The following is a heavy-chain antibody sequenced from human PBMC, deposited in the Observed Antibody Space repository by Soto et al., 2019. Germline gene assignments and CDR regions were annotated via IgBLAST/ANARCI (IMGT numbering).Heavy chain of an antibody. CDR3: AKSAGGYCSTTTCAGNFGYFDL. V-gene: IGHV3-23*01. Sequence: EVQLLESGGGLVQPGGSLRLSCAASGFTFSSYAMSWVRQAPGKGLEWVSGISGSGDSTYYADSVKGRFTNSRDNSKSTLYLQMNSLRADDTAVYYCAKSAGGYCSTTTCAGNFGYFDLWGRGTLVTVSS. CDR2: ISGSGDST. CDR1: GFTFSSYA. J-gene: IGHJ2*01. D-gene: IGHD2-2*01.